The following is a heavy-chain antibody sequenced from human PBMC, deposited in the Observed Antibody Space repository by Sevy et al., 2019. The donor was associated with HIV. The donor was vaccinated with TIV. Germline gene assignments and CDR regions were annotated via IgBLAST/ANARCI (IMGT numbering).Heavy chain of an antibody. V-gene: IGHV4-59*13. CDR1: GGSLSSYY. D-gene: IGHD3-22*01. J-gene: IGHJ1*01. CDR2: VHYTGRT. CDR3: ARDYYMNPGNLQH. Sequence: SETLSLTCTVSGGSLSSYYWSWIRQPPGKGLVYIGYVHYTGRTDYNPSLTSRVTMSLDTSKTHFSLTLNSVTAADTAVYYCARDYYMNPGNLQHWGQGALVTVSS.